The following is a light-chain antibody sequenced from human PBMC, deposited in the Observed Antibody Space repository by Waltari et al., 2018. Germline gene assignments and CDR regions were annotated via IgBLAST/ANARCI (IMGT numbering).Light chain of an antibody. Sequence: EIVLTQSPGTLSLSPGERATLSCRASQSVGKFLAWYQKKPGQAPRLLIYDASNRATGIPDRFSGSGFGTDFSLTISRLEPEDFAVYYCQHYVRLPVSFGQGTKVGIK. CDR3: QHYVRLPVS. CDR1: QSVGKF. CDR2: DAS. V-gene: IGKV3-20*01. J-gene: IGKJ1*01.